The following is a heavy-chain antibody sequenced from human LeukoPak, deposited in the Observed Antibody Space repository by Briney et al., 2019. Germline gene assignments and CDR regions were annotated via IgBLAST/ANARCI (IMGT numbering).Heavy chain of an antibody. J-gene: IGHJ5*02. CDR1: GYSISSGYY. V-gene: IGHV4-38-2*01. CDR3: ARVKAVAGTFNWFDP. CDR2: IYHSGST. Sequence: SETLSLTCAVSGYSISSGYYWGWIRQPPGKGLEWIGSIYHSGSTYYNPSLKSRVTISVDTSKYQFSLKLSSVTAADTAVYYCARVKAVAGTFNWFDPWGQGTLVTVSS. D-gene: IGHD6-19*01.